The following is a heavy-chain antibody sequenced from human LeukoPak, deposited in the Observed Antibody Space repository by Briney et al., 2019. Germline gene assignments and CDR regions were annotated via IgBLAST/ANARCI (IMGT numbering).Heavy chain of an antibody. J-gene: IGHJ4*02. CDR3: ARDFGISSWYLMPFDY. D-gene: IGHD6-13*01. V-gene: IGHV4-59*01. CDR2: IYYGGST. CDR1: GGSISSYY. Sequence: SETLSLTCTVSGGSISSYYWSWIRQPPGKGVEWIGYIYYGGSTNYNPSLKSRVTISVDTSKNQFSLKLSSVTAADTAVYYCARDFGISSWYLMPFDYWGQGSLVTVSS.